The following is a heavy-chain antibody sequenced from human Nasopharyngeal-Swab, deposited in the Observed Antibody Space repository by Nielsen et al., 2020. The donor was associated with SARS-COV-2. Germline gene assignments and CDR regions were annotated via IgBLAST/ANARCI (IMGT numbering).Heavy chain of an antibody. D-gene: IGHD6-6*01. CDR3: AKGYSSSSGSFQH. CDR2: ISGSGGST. V-gene: IGHV3-23*01. Sequence: WIRQPPGKGLEWVSAISGSGGSTYYADSVKGRFTISRDNSKNTLYLQMNSLRAEDTAVYYCAKGYSSSSGSFQHWSQGTLVTVSS. J-gene: IGHJ1*01.